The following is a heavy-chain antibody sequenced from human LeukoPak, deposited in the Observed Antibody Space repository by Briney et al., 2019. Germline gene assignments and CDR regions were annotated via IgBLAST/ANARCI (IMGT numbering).Heavy chain of an antibody. D-gene: IGHD3-22*01. CDR1: GFTFSSYD. Sequence: TGGSLRLSCAASGFTFSSYDMHWVRQATGKGLEWVSAIGTAGDTYYPGSVKGRFTISRENAKNSLYLQMNSLRAGDTAVYYCARGFGAYYDSSGPYWYFDLWGRGTLVTVSS. V-gene: IGHV3-13*01. CDR3: ARGFGAYYDSSGPYWYFDL. CDR2: IGTAGDT. J-gene: IGHJ2*01.